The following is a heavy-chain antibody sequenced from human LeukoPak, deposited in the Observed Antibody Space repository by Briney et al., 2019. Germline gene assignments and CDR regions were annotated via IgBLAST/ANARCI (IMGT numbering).Heavy chain of an antibody. Sequence: ASVKVSCKASGYTFTSYGISWVRQAPGQGLEWMGWISAYNGNTNYAQKLQGRVTMTTDTSTSTAYMELRSLRSDDTAVYYCARGKLMVYAIQSDYYYMDVWGKGTTVTVSS. J-gene: IGHJ6*03. CDR2: ISAYNGNT. CDR3: ARGKLMVYAIQSDYYYMDV. D-gene: IGHD2-8*01. CDR1: GYTFTSYG. V-gene: IGHV1-18*01.